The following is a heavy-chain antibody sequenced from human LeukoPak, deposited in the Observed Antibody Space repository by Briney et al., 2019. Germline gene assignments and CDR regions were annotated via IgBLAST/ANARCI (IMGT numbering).Heavy chain of an antibody. CDR2: ISRSSSYI. CDR1: GFTFSSYN. D-gene: IGHD3-10*01. J-gene: IGHJ4*02. Sequence: GGSLRLSCAASGFTFSSYNMKWVRQAPGKGLEWVSSISRSSSYIYYADSMKGRFTISRDNAKNSLYLQMNSLRAEDTALYYCAKDGHYGSGSYFYYFDYWGQGTLVTVSS. CDR3: AKDGHYGSGSYFYYFDY. V-gene: IGHV3-21*04.